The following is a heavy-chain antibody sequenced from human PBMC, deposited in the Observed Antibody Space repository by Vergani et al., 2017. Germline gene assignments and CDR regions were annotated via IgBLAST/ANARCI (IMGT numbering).Heavy chain of an antibody. Sequence: QVKLQESGPGLLKPSQTLSLTCIVSGASVTSGDYYWTWVRQPAGKGLEWIGRIHTTGSTNYNPSLESRVTISISASNNQFSLRLTSVAVADTALYYCARGHPLNLWGLGTLVTVSP. J-gene: IGHJ3*01. CDR3: ARGHPLNL. CDR2: IHTTGST. CDR1: GASVTSGDYY. V-gene: IGHV4-61*02.